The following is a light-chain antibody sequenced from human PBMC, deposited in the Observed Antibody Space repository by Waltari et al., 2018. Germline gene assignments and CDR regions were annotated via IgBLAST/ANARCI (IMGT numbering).Light chain of an antibody. J-gene: IGLJ3*02. CDR1: SSDVGGYNS. Sequence: QSALTQPASVSGSPGQSITISCTGTSSDVGGYNSVSWYQQHPGRAPNLQIYDVVNRPSGVSTRFSGSKSGNTASLTISGLQGEDEAVYYCSSFTTKRTLVFGGGTKLTVL. V-gene: IGLV2-14*03. CDR3: SSFTTKRTLV. CDR2: DVV.